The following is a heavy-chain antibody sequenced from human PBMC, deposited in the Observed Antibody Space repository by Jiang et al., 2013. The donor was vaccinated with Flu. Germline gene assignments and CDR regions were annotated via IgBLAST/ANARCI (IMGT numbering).Heavy chain of an antibody. J-gene: IGHJ6*01. V-gene: IGHV4-39*07. CDR2: IYYSGST. CDR1: GGSISSSSYY. D-gene: IGHD2-2*01. CDR3: ARIGASYCSSPSCYASGMDV. Sequence: GPGLVKPWETLSLTCTVSGGSISSSSYYWGWIRQPPGKGLEWIGSIYYSGSTYYNASLKSRVTVSVDTSKNQFSLKLSSVTAADTAVYHCARIGASYCSSPSCYASGMDVWGQGTT.